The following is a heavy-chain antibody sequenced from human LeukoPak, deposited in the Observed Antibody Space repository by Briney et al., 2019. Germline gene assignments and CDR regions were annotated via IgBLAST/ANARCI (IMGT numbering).Heavy chain of an antibody. Sequence: GGSLRLSCAASGFTFSSYAMHWVRQAPGKGLEWVAVISYDGSNKYYANSVKGRFTISRDNSKNTLCLQMNSLRAEDTAEYYCAKDSNGWYQRGSNYFDYWGQGTLVTVSS. J-gene: IGHJ4*02. CDR3: AKDSNGWYQRGSNYFDY. CDR1: GFTFSSYA. CDR2: ISYDGSNK. D-gene: IGHD6-19*01. V-gene: IGHV3-30*04.